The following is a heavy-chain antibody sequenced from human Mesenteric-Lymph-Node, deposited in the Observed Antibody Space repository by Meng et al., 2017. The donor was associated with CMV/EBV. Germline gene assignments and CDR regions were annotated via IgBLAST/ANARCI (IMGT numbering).Heavy chain of an antibody. D-gene: IGHD1-1*01. CDR2: IYYSGST. CDR3: ARDRYGLGSWNPDYFDY. J-gene: IGHJ4*02. Sequence: SETLSLTCTVSGGSISSSSYYWGWIRQPPGKGLEWIGSIYYSGSTYYNPSLKSRVTISVDTSKNQFSLKLSSVTAADTAVYYCARDRYGLGSWNPDYFDYWGQGTLVTVSS. V-gene: IGHV4-39*02. CDR1: GGSISSSSYY.